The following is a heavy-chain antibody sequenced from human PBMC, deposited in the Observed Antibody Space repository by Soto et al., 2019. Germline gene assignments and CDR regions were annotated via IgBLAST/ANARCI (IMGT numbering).Heavy chain of an antibody. D-gene: IGHD1-1*01. V-gene: IGHV1-69*02. J-gene: IGHJ5*02. CDR2: IIPILGNT. CDR1: GGSFSSYT. CDR3: ARHNSQWPNWFDP. Sequence: GASVKVSCEACGGSFSSYTISWVRQAPGQGLEWMGRIIPILGNTDYAHKFRGRVTLTTDTSTDTAYMDLRSLTSDDTAVYYCARHNSQWPNWFDPWGQGTPVTVSS.